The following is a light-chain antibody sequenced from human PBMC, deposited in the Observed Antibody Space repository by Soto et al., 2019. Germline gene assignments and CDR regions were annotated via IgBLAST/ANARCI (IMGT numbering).Light chain of an antibody. CDR1: QSVSSN. J-gene: IGKJ2*01. V-gene: IGKV3-15*01. CDR3: QVRTDWPPFKYT. CDR2: GAS. Sequence: MTQSPATLSVSPGERVTFFCRATQSVSSNLAWYQQKPGQAPRLLIYGASTRATGIPDRFSGSGSGTEFTLSISSLQSEDFAVYFCQVRTDWPPFKYTFGQGTKLEVK.